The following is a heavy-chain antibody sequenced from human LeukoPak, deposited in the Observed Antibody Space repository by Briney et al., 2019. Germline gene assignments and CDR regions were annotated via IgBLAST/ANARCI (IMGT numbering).Heavy chain of an antibody. V-gene: IGHV3-23*01. CDR2: IFCSGGSA. CDR1: GFTFGSYA. D-gene: IGHD2-15*01. CDR3: AKTTTGYSSGRYPAWPIDY. J-gene: IGHJ4*02. Sequence: GGSLRLSCAASGFTFGSYAMYWVRQAPGKGLEWVSGIFCSGGSAHYADSVKGRFTISRDNSKNTVYLKMDSLRVEDTAIYYWAKTTTGYSSGRYPAWPIDYRGQGTLVTVSS.